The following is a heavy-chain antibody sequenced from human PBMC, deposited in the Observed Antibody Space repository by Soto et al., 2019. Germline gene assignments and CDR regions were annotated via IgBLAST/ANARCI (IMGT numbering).Heavy chain of an antibody. Sequence: SESLSLTCTVSGASITSYYRSWVRQPPGQGLEWVGFIHDSGGTKYNPSPNSRVTLSLNQSQNQLSLKLTSVTAADPAVYYCRRESAASHKTNLLNPGGQGTLFPASS. V-gene: IGHV4-59*01. CDR1: GASITSYY. CDR3: RRESAASHKTNLLNP. J-gene: IGHJ5*02. CDR2: IHDSGGT.